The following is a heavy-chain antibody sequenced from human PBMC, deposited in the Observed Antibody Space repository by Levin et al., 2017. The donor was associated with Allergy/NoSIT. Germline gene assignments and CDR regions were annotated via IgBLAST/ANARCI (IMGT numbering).Heavy chain of an antibody. CDR1: GGSVRSGSYY. V-gene: IGHV4-61*01. D-gene: IGHD6-19*01. CDR2: IYYSGST. J-gene: IGHJ5*02. CDR3: ARDRSSGWTGFDP. Sequence: HSQTLSLTCTVSGGSVRSGSYYWSWIRQPPGKGLEWIGYIYYSGSTNYNPSLKSRVTISVDTSKNQFSLKLSSVTAADTAVYYCARDRSSGWTGFDPWGQGTLVTVSS.